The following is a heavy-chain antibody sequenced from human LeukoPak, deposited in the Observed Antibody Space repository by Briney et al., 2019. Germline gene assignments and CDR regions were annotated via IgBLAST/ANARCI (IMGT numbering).Heavy chain of an antibody. CDR3: ARTGQQLVFAS. D-gene: IGHD6-13*01. CDR2: IYDSGTT. CDR1: GGSISSYY. Sequence: SSETLSLTCTVSGGSISSYYWRWIGQPPGKGLEWIGCIYDSGTTNNNPSLKSRVTISGDTAKNQFSLKMSSVTAADTAVYLCARTGQQLVFASWGQGTLVTISS. V-gene: IGHV4-59*01. J-gene: IGHJ5*01.